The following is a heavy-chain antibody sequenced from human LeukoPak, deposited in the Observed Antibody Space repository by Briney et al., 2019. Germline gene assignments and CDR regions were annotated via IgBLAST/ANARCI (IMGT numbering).Heavy chain of an antibody. D-gene: IGHD3-10*01. CDR1: GGSISSYY. J-gene: IGHJ4*02. V-gene: IGHV4-59*01. CDR2: IYYSGST. Sequence: SETLSLTCTVSGGSISSYYWSWIPQPPGKGLEWIAYIYYSGSTNYNPSLKSRVTISVDTSKNQFSLKLSSVTAADTAVYYCARRYGSGSSGTFDYWGQGTLVTVPS. CDR3: ARRYGSGSSGTFDY.